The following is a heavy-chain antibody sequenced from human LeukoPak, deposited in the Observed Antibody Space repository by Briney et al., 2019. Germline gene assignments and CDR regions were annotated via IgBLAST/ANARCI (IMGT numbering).Heavy chain of an antibody. J-gene: IGHJ6*02. CDR3: ARLRYYGMDV. V-gene: IGHV3-48*04. CDR1: GFTFSGYD. CDR2: TSRSSSTI. Sequence: PGGSLRLSCAASGFTFSGYDMSWVRQAPGKGLEWVSYTSRSSSTIYYADSVKSRFTISRDNAKNSLYLQMNSLRAEDPAVYYCARLRYYGMDVWGQGTTVTVSS.